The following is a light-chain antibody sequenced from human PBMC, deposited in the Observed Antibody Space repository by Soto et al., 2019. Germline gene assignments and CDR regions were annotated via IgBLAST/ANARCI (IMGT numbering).Light chain of an antibody. J-gene: IGKJ2*01. V-gene: IGKV2-30*01. Sequence: EVVMTHSPLSLPVPLGQPASISCRSSQSLVYSDGNTYLNWVQQRPGQTPRRPIYKVSNRDSGVSDRFSGSGSGTEFAVKISRVNAEDVGVYYCLGGDHWLYTFGQGTKLDIK. CDR1: QSLVYSDGNTY. CDR2: KVS. CDR3: LGGDHWLYT.